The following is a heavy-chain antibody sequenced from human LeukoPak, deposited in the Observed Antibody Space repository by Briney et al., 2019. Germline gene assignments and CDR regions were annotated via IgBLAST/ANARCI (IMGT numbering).Heavy chain of an antibody. J-gene: IGHJ4*02. D-gene: IGHD4-23*01. CDR3: TRDNYGGNPY. CDR2: IRSKAYGGTT. Sequence: WIRQAPGKGLEWVGFIRSKAYGGTTEYAASVKGRFTISRDDSKSIAYLQMNSLKTEDTAVYYCTRDNYGGNPYWGQGTLVTVSS. V-gene: IGHV3-49*02.